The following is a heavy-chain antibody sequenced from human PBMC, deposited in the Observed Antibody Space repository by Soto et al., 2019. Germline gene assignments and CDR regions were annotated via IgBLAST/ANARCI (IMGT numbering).Heavy chain of an antibody. D-gene: IGHD6-19*01. Sequence: SETLSLTCAVSGEYISNGYYWAWIRQPPGKWLEWIGSIFHSGTTYYNPSIKSRVTIAVDTSKNQFSLKLSSVTAADTAVYYCAREGYSSGWYGENYYYYGMDVWGQGTTVTV. CDR3: AREGYSSGWYGENYYYYGMDV. J-gene: IGHJ6*02. CDR2: IFHSGTT. CDR1: GEYISNGYY. V-gene: IGHV4-38-2*02.